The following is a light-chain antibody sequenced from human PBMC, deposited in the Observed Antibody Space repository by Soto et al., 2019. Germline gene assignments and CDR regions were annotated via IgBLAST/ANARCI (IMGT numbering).Light chain of an antibody. J-gene: IGKJ4*01. Sequence: EIVLTQSPGTLSLSPGERATLSCRASQSVSSGHLAWYQQKPGQAPRLLIFGASSRATGIPDRFSGSGSGTDFALTINRLEPEDFAVYYCQQYGSSPLTFGGGTKVDIK. CDR2: GAS. CDR1: QSVSSGH. CDR3: QQYGSSPLT. V-gene: IGKV3-20*01.